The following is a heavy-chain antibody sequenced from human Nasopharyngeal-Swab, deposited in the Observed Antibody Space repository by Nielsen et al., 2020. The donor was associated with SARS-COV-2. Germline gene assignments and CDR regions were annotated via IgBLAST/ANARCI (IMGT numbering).Heavy chain of an antibody. J-gene: IGHJ4*02. CDR2: INHSGST. CDR3: ARDLGVVSFFDY. CDR1: GGSFSGYS. D-gene: IGHD2-15*01. V-gene: IGHV4-34*01. Sequence: GSLRLSCAAYGGSFSGYSWSWIRQPPGKGLEWIGEINHSGSTNYNPSLKSRVTISVDTSKNQFSLKLSSVTAADTAVYYCARDLGVVSFFDYWGQGTLVTVSS.